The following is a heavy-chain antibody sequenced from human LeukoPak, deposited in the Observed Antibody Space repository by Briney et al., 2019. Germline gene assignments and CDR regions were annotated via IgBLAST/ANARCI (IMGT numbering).Heavy chain of an antibody. D-gene: IGHD3/OR15-3a*01. V-gene: IGHV4-39*01. J-gene: IGHJ4*02. Sequence: SETPSLTCTVSGGSISSSSYYWGWIRQPPGKGLEWIGSIYYSGSTYYNPSLKSRVTISVDTSKNQFSLKLSSVTAADTAVYYCARPVDSYFDYWGQGTLVTVSS. CDR1: GGSISSSSYY. CDR3: ARPVDSYFDY. CDR2: IYYSGST.